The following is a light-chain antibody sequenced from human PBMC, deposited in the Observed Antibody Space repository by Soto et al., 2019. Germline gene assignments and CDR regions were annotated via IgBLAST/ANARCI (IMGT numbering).Light chain of an antibody. CDR1: QTVNNN. CDR2: GAS. CDR3: QQYNNWPQT. V-gene: IGKV3-15*01. Sequence: EMAVTQSPATVSLSPVEGSTLSCRASQTVNNNVAWYQLKDGQVPRLLIYGASTRATDIPARFSGSGSGTEFTLTISSLQSEDFAEYHCQQYNNWPQTFGQGTKVDIK. J-gene: IGKJ1*01.